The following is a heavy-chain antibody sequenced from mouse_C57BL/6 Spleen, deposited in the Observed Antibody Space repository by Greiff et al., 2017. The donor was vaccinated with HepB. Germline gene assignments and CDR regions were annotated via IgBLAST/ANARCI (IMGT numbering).Heavy chain of an antibody. D-gene: IGHD1-1*01. J-gene: IGHJ2*01. V-gene: IGHV1-39*01. CDR2: INPNYGTT. CDR3: ARRGFITTVEYYFDY. Sequence: EVQGVESGPELVKPGASVKISCKASGYSFTDYNMNWVKQSNGKSLEWIGVINPNYGTTSYNQKFKGKATLTVDQSSSTAYMQLNSLTSEDSAVYYCARRGFITTVEYYFDYWGQGTTLTVSS. CDR1: GYSFTDYN.